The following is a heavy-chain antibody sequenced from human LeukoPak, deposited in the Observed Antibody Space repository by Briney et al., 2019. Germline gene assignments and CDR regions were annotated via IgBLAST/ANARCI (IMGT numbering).Heavy chain of an antibody. Sequence: GGSLRLSCAASGFTFSSYWMSWVRQAPGKGLEWVAYIKQDVTEKYYVDSVKGRFSISRDNAKNSLYLQMNSMRADDTAVYYSAREGRKSRGVDIVRKKETGYYYYMDVWGKGTRVTVSS. CDR2: IKQDVTEK. D-gene: IGHD2-15*01. CDR1: GFTFSSYW. V-gene: IGHV3-7*01. CDR3: AREGRKSRGVDIVRKKETGYYYYMDV. J-gene: IGHJ6*03.